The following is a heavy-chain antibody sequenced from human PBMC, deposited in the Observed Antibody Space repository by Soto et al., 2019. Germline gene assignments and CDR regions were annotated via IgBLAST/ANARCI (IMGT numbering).Heavy chain of an antibody. Sequence: PSETLSLTCTVYGGSFSGYYWSWIRQPPGKGLDWIGEISHSGSTDYNASLQSRVTISVDTSKNQFYLKLSPVTAADTTVYYGARKRRGFSSSSNWFDPGRQGTLVTVSS. J-gene: IGHJ5*02. CDR1: GGSFSGYY. D-gene: IGHD6-6*01. V-gene: IGHV4-34*01. CDR3: ARKRRGFSSSSNWFDP. CDR2: ISHSGST.